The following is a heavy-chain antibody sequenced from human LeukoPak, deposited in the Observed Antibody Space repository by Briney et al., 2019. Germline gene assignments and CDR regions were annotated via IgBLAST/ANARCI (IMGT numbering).Heavy chain of an antibody. J-gene: IGHJ5*02. CDR1: GYTFSSYS. V-gene: IGHV3-21*01. D-gene: IGHD3-9*01. CDR3: ARDSDDILTGYSPNWFDP. CDR2: ISSSSSYI. Sequence: GASVKVSCKASGYTFSSYSMDWVRQAPGKGLEWVSSISSSSSYIYYADSVKGRFTISRDNAKNSLYLQMNSLRAEDTAVYYCARDSDDILTGYSPNWFDPWGQGTLVTVSS.